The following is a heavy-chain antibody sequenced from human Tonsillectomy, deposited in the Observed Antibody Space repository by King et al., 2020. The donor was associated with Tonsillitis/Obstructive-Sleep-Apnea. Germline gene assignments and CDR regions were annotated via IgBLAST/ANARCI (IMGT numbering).Heavy chain of an antibody. D-gene: IGHD3-3*01. CDR3: TRDRTSNDFRSGYDLEY. Sequence: VQLVESGGGLVQPGRSLRLSCKGSGFTFGDYGMSWVRQAPGKGLEWVGFIRSKAYGGTTDYAASVKGRFTISRDDSKSIAYLQMNSLKTEDTDVYYCTRDRTSNDFRSGYDLEYWGQGTLVTGSS. J-gene: IGHJ4*02. V-gene: IGHV3-49*04. CDR1: GFTFGDYG. CDR2: IRSKAYGGTT.